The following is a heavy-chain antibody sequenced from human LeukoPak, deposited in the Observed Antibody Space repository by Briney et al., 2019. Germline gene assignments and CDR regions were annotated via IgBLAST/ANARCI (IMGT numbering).Heavy chain of an antibody. CDR2: IYHSGST. D-gene: IGHD5-12*01. Sequence: PSETLSLTCAVSGGSICSSNWWSWVRQPPGKGMEWIGEIYHSGSTNYNPSLKSRVTISVDTSKNQFSLKLRSVTVADTAVYYCARGPSVAAHLDYWGQGTLVSVSS. J-gene: IGHJ4*02. V-gene: IGHV4-4*02. CDR1: GGSICSSNW. CDR3: ARGPSVAAHLDY.